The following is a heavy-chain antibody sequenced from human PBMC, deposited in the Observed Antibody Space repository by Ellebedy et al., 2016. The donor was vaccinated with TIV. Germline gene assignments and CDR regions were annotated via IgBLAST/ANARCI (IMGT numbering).Heavy chain of an antibody. D-gene: IGHD5-18*01. J-gene: IGHJ4*02. V-gene: IGHV3-23*01. CDR3: AKDRTPGDGYWVFDN. CDR2: IVGSGA. CDR1: GFTFSPYA. Sequence: PGGSLRLSCAASGFTFSPYAMAWVRQAPGKGLEWVSGIVGSGAQKYADSVKGRFTISRDHSKRTVDLQMNSLRAEDTAVYFCAKDRTPGDGYWVFDNWGQGTLVSVSS.